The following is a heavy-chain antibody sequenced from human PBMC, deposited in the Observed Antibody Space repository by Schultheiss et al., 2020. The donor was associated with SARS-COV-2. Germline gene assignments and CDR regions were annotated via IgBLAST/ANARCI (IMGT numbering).Heavy chain of an antibody. Sequence: SETLSLTCTVSGGSISSYYWSWIRQPPGKGLEWIGYIYYSGSTNYNTSLKSRVTISVDTSTNQFSLKLSSVTAADTAVYYCARDRAKDYYYGMDVWGQGTTATVYS. J-gene: IGHJ6*02. CDR2: IYYSGST. V-gene: IGHV4-59*01. CDR3: ARDRAKDYYYGMDV. D-gene: IGHD4/OR15-4a*01. CDR1: GGSISSYY.